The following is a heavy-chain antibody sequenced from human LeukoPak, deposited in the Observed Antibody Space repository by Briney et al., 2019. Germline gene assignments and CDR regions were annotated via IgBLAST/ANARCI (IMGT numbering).Heavy chain of an antibody. CDR2: ISSSSSYI. V-gene: IGHV3-21*01. CDR3: ARDSGSYFLGYYGMDV. D-gene: IGHD1-26*01. CDR1: AFTFSSYS. J-gene: IGHJ6*02. Sequence: AGGSLRLSCAASAFTFSSYSMNWVRQAPGKGLEWVSSISSSSSYIYYADSVKGRFTISRDNAKNSLYLQMNSLRAEDTAVYYCARDSGSYFLGYYGMDVWGQGTTVTVSS.